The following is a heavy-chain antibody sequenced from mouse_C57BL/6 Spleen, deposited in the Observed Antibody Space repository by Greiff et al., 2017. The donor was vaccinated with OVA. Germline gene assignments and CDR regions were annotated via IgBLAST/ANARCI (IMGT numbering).Heavy chain of an antibody. CDR2: ISYDGSN. CDR1: GYSITSGYY. J-gene: IGHJ2*01. V-gene: IGHV3-6*01. Sequence: EVQLLESGPGLVKPSQSLSLTCPVTGYSITSGYYWNWIRQFPGNILEWMGYISYDGSNNYNPSLKNRITVTRDTSKNLFFLKLNSVTTEDTATYYCAGCKVTSKIDCDYWGQGTTLTVSS. CDR3: AGCKVTSKIDCDY. D-gene: IGHD2-12*01.